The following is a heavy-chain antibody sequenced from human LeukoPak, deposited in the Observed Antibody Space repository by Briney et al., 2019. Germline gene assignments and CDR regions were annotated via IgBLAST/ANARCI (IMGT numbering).Heavy chain of an antibody. CDR2: IKGGGGDP. D-gene: IGHD2-21*02. J-gene: IGHJ4*02. CDR3: AKGGHDFNPFYC. Sequence: GGSLRLSCAASGFTFSNYAMGWVCQAPGKGLEWVSSIKGGGGDPFYAESVRGRFTISRDNSKNTLYLQLNSLRAEDTAVYFCAKGGHDFNPFYCWGQGTLVTVSS. CDR1: GFTFSNYA. V-gene: IGHV3-23*01.